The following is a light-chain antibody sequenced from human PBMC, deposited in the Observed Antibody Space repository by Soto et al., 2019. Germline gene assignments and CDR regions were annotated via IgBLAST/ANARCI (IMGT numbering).Light chain of an antibody. V-gene: IGKV3-20*01. Sequence: EIVLTQSPGTLSLSPGERATLYCRASQSVGSNYLAWYQQKPGQAPRVLIYGASSRATGIPDRFSGSGSGADFTLTISRLEPEDFAVYYCQLYTTSPFTFGPGTKVDIK. J-gene: IGKJ3*01. CDR2: GAS. CDR1: QSVGSNY. CDR3: QLYTTSPFT.